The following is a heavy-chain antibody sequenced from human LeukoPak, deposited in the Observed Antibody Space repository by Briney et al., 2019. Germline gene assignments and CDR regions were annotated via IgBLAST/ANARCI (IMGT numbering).Heavy chain of an antibody. D-gene: IGHD3-10*01. J-gene: IGHJ4*02. Sequence: PSQTLSLTCTVSGGSINSGGYHWSWIRQHPGKGLEWIGNTYYSETSYNPSLKSRITITADTSKNQFSLKVNSMTAADTAVYFCARAMVRGVQQFDYWGQGTLVTVSS. V-gene: IGHV4-31*03. CDR2: TYYSET. CDR3: ARAMVRGVQQFDY. CDR1: GGSINSGGYH.